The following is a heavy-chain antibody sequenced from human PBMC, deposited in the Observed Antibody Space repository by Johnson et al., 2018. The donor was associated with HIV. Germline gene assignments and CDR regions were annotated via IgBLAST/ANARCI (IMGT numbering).Heavy chain of an antibody. CDR2: IKWNGGSM. CDR3: AKDQWSSSWTNDAFDI. D-gene: IGHD6-13*01. V-gene: IGHV3-23*04. CDR1: GFTFSSYA. Sequence: VQLVESGGGVVQPGRSLRLSCAASGFTFSSYAMSWVRQPPGKGLEWVSGIKWNGGSMDYADSVRGRFTLSRDNSKNTLYLQMNSLRAEDTAVYYCAKDQWSSSWTNDAFDIWGQGTMVTVSS. J-gene: IGHJ3*02.